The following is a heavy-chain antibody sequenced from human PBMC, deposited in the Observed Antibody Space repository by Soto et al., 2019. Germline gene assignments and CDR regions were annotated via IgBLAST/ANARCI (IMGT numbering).Heavy chain of an antibody. CDR1: GFTFSNYA. D-gene: IGHD6-13*01. Sequence: EVQLVESGGGLVQAGGSLRLSCAASGFTFSNYAMHWVRQAPGKGLEYVSAISSNGGSTYYANSVKGRFTISRDNSKNTLYFQMGSLRAEDMAVYYCARYSNSVADYWGQGTLVTVSS. CDR3: ARYSNSVADY. V-gene: IGHV3-64*01. CDR2: ISSNGGST. J-gene: IGHJ4*02.